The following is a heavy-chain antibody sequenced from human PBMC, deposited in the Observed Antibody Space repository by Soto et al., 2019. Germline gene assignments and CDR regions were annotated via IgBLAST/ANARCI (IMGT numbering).Heavy chain of an antibody. CDR1: GGSIATSCYF. Sequence: SETLSLTCSVSGGSIATSCYFWGGSRRPPWKGLEWIGSIDYRGTIYNNPSLKRRDTIYVDTSKKHFSLKLDSVTAADSALYYCSRRAPEGFDPWGQGTLVTVSS. J-gene: IGHJ5*02. CDR3: SRRAPEGFDP. V-gene: IGHV4-39*02. CDR2: IDYRGTI.